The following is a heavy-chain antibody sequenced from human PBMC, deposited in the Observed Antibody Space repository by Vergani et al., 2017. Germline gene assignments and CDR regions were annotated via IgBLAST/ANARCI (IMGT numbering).Heavy chain of an antibody. CDR2: ISWNSGKI. J-gene: IGHJ6*03. V-gene: IGHV3-9*01. CDR3: AKDLGVSNYYFMDV. Sequence: EVQRVESGGGLIQPGRSLRLSCAASGFTFDYAMHWVRQAPGKVLELVSGISWNSGKIDYADSGKGRFIISRDNVKNSLYLQMNSLRAEDTTLYYYAKDLGVSNYYFMDVWSKETTVTVYS. D-gene: IGHD3-16*01. CDR1: GFTFDYA.